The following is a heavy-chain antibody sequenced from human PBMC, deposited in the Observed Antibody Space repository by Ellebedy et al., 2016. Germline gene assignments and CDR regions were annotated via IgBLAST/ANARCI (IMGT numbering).Heavy chain of an antibody. V-gene: IGHV3-21*01. CDR2: ISSSSSYI. D-gene: IGHD5-24*01. J-gene: IGHJ4*02. Sequence: GESLKISCAASGFTFSSYSMNWVRQAPGKGLEWVSSISSSSSYIYYADSVKGRFTISRDNAKNSLYLQMNSLRAEDTAVYYCARGPAWINVEMAIVIDYWGQGTLVTVSS. CDR1: GFTFSSYS. CDR3: ARGPAWINVEMAIVIDY.